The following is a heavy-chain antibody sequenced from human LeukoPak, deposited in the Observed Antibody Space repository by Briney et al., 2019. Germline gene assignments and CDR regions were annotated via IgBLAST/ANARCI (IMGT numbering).Heavy chain of an antibody. D-gene: IGHD6-19*01. CDR2: IYYSGST. CDR1: GGSISSSSYY. Sequence: KTSETLSLTCTVSGGSISSSSYYWGWLRQPPGKGLEWIGSIYYSGSTYYNPSLKSRVTISVDTSKNQFSLKLSSVTAADTAVYYCARDSIRSGMDWGQGTLVTVSS. V-gene: IGHV4-39*07. CDR3: ARDSIRSGMD. J-gene: IGHJ4*02.